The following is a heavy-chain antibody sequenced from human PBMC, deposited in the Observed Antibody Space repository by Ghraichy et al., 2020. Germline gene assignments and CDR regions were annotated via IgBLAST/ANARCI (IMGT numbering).Heavy chain of an antibody. V-gene: IGHV3-11*01. CDR2: ISSSASIT. J-gene: IGHJ6*02. CDR1: GFTFSDYY. D-gene: IGHD2-2*01. CDR3: ARENYELLSHYYGMDV. Sequence: LSLTCAASGFTFSDYYMSWIRQAPGGGLEWVAYISSSASITYFADSVKGRFSISRDNAKNSLFLQMNSLRAEDTAVYYCARENYELLSHYYGMDVWGQGTRVIVSS.